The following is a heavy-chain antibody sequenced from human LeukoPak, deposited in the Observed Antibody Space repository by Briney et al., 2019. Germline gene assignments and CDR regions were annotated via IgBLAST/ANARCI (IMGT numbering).Heavy chain of an antibody. CDR3: VRDDGMGATGDFGAFDI. CDR1: GFIFSDHY. D-gene: IGHD1-26*01. J-gene: IGHJ3*02. Sequence: NPGGSLRPSCAASGFIFSDHYMDWVRQAPGKGLEWVASISSSSSDIYYRDSVKGRFTISRDNAKSSLYLQMNSLRAEDTAVYYCVRDDGMGATGDFGAFDIWGQGTMVTVSS. CDR2: ISSSSSDI. V-gene: IGHV3-21*01.